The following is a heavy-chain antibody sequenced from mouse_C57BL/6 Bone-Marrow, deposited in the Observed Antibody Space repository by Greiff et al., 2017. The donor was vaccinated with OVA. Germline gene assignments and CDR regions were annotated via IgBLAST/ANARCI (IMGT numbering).Heavy chain of an antibody. D-gene: IGHD1-1*01. Sequence: QVQLKESGAELVRLGASVTLSCKASGYTFTDYEMHWVKQTPVHGLEWIGAIDPETGGTAYNQKFKGKAILTADKSSSTAYMELCSLTSEDSAVYYCTRLDYYGSSYENFDVWGTGTTVTVSS. CDR2: IDPETGGT. J-gene: IGHJ1*03. V-gene: IGHV1-15*01. CDR1: GYTFTDYE. CDR3: TRLDYYGSSYENFDV.